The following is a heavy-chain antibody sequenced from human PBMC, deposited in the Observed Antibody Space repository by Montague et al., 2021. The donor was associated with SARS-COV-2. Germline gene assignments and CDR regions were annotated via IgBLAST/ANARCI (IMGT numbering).Heavy chain of an antibody. Sequence: SETLSPTCTVSGGSITRNYYWGWIRQPPGKGLEWVGNIYYSGTTFINPSLESRVTISVDASKNQFSLNLTSVTAADTAVYYCARPLVRGVPKAFDIWGQGALVIASS. CDR3: ARPLVRGVPKAFDI. V-gene: IGHV4-39*01. CDR2: IYYSGTT. D-gene: IGHD3-10*01. CDR1: GGSITRNYY. J-gene: IGHJ3*02.